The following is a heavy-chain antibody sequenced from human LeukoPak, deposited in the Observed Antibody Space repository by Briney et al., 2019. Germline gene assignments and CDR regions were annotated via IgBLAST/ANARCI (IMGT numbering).Heavy chain of an antibody. Sequence: GGSLRLSRAASGFTFSSYAMSWVRQAPGKGLEWVSAISGSGGSTYYADSVKGRFTISRDNSKNTLYLQMNSLRAEDTAVYYCAKFLVHYYDSSGYYYDYWGQGTLVTVSS. V-gene: IGHV3-23*01. CDR2: ISGSGGST. CDR3: AKFLVHYYDSSGYYYDY. J-gene: IGHJ4*02. D-gene: IGHD3-22*01. CDR1: GFTFSSYA.